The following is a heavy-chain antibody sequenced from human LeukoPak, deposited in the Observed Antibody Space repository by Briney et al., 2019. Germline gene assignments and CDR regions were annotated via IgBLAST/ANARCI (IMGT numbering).Heavy chain of an antibody. V-gene: IGHV3-7*01. CDR2: IKQDGSEK. CDR3: ARAKVTYYDFWSGYTYYYYMDV. Sequence: GGSLRLSCAASGFTFSSYWMSWVRQAPGKGLEWVANIKQDGSEKYYVDSVKGRFTISRDNAKNSLYLQMNSLRAEDTAVYYCARAKVTYYDFWSGYTYYYYMDVRGKGTTVTVSS. D-gene: IGHD3-3*01. J-gene: IGHJ6*03. CDR1: GFTFSSYW.